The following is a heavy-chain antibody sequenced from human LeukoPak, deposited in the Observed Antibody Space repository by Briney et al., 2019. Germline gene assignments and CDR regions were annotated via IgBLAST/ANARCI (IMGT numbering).Heavy chain of an antibody. CDR1: GFTFSSYP. J-gene: IGHJ4*02. D-gene: IGHD3-9*01. Sequence: PGGSLRLSWPASGFTFSSYPYHWSRRPPAKGLEWVAVISYDGSNKYYADSVKGRFTISRDNSKNTLYLQMNSLRAEDTAVYYCARELTGYHDYWGQGTLVTVSS. CDR2: ISYDGSNK. V-gene: IGHV3-30*04. CDR3: ARELTGYHDY.